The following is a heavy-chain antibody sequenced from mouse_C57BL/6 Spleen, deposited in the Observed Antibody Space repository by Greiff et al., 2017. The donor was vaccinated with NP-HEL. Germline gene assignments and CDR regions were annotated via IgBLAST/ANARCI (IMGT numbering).Heavy chain of an antibody. CDR3: ARGIYDGLYYFDY. CDR1: GYTFTSYW. Sequence: VQLQQPGAELVMPGASVKLSCKASGYTFTSYWMHWVKQRPGQGLEWIGEIDPSDSYTNYNQKFKGKSTLTVDKSSSTAYMQLSSLTSEDSAVYYCARGIYDGLYYFDYWGQGTTLTVSS. J-gene: IGHJ2*01. D-gene: IGHD2-3*01. CDR2: IDPSDSYT. V-gene: IGHV1-69*01.